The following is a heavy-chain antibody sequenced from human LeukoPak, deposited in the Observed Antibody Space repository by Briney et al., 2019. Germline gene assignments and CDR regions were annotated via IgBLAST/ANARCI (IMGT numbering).Heavy chain of an antibody. D-gene: IGHD6-13*01. V-gene: IGHV3-23*01. J-gene: IGHJ6*02. Sequence: GGSLRLACAASGFTFSCYAMSWVRHAPGKGLEWVSAISGSGGSTYYADSVKGRFTISRDNSKNTLYLQMNSLRAEDTAVYYCAKTLAAGGTYLHYYYYYGMDVWGQGTTVTVSS. CDR2: ISGSGGST. CDR3: AKTLAAGGTYLHYYYYYGMDV. CDR1: GFTFSCYA.